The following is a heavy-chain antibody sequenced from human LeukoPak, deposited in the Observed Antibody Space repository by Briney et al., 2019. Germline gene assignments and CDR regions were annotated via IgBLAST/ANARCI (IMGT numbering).Heavy chain of an antibody. Sequence: VASVKVSCKASGYTFTGYYMHWVRQAPGQVLGWMGWINPNSGGTNYAQKFQGRVTMTRDTSISTAYMELSRLRSDDTAVYYCARQQPTPVTDYWGQGTLVTVSS. V-gene: IGHV1-2*02. D-gene: IGHD4-17*01. CDR1: GYTFTGYY. CDR2: INPNSGGT. CDR3: ARQQPTPVTDY. J-gene: IGHJ4*02.